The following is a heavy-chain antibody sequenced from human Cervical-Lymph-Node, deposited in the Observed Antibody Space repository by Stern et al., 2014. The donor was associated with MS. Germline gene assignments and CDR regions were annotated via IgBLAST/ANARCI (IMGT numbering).Heavy chain of an antibody. D-gene: IGHD6-6*01. V-gene: IGHV4-59*01. CDR2: IYHNGNT. CDR1: GGSIGRYY. J-gene: IGHJ1*01. CDR3: TRDGRSSLSEYFQT. Sequence: QVQLQESGPGLVKPSETLSLTCTVSGGSIGRYYWSWVRPPPGQSLEWIGYIYHNGNTNYNPSLKSRVSMSVDTSKNQFSLNLTSVTAADTAVYYCTRDGRSSLSEYFQTWGQGSLVTVSS.